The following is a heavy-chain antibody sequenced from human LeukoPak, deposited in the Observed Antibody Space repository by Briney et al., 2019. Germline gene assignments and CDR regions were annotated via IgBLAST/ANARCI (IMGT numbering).Heavy chain of an antibody. CDR3: ARVARYDFWRRVYYYYYYMDV. D-gene: IGHD3-3*01. CDR2: INHSGST. Sequence: SETLSLTCAVYGGSFSGYYWSWIRQPPGKGLEWIGEINHSGSTNYNPSRKSRVTISVDTSKNQFSLKLSSVTAADTAVYYCARVARYDFWRRVYYYYYYMDVWGKGTTVTVSS. V-gene: IGHV4-34*01. CDR1: GGSFSGYY. J-gene: IGHJ6*03.